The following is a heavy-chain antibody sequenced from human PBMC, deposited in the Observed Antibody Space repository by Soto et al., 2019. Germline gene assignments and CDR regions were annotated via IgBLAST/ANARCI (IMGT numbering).Heavy chain of an antibody. D-gene: IGHD3-10*01. CDR2: ISSSSSYI. J-gene: IGHJ5*02. CDR3: ARGFGSGYNWFDP. CDR1: GFTFSSYS. V-gene: IGHV3-21*01. Sequence: TGGSLRLSCAASGFTFSSYSMNWVLQAPGKGLEWVSSISSSSSYIYYADSVKGRFTISRDNAKNSLYLQMNSLRAEDTAVYYCARGFGSGYNWFDPWGQGTLVTVSS.